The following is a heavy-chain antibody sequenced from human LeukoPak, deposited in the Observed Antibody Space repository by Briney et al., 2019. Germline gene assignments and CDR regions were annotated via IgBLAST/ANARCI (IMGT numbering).Heavy chain of an antibody. D-gene: IGHD3-10*01. J-gene: IGHJ4*02. V-gene: IGHV3-23*01. CDR3: AKFYYGSGSLRYFDY. CDR2: ISGSGGST. Sequence: GGSLRLSCAASGFTFSSYAMSWVRQAPGKGLEWVSAISGSGGSTYYADSVKGRFTISRDNSKNTLFLQMNSLIAEDTAVYYCAKFYYGSGSLRYFDYWGQGTLVTVSS. CDR1: GFTFSSYA.